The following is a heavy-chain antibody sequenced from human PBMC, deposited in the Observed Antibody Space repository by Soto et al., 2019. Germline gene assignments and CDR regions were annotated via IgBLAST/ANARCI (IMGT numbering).Heavy chain of an antibody. J-gene: IGHJ6*02. CDR3: AKEGYDILTGYLIASYGMDV. CDR2: ISGSGGST. D-gene: IGHD3-9*01. V-gene: IGHV3-23*01. CDR1: GFTFSSYA. Sequence: GGSLRLSCAASGFTFSSYAMSWVRQAPGKGLEWVSAISGSGGSTYYADSVKGRFTISRDNSKNTLYLQMNSLRAEDTAVYYCAKEGYDILTGYLIASYGMDVWGQGTTVTVSS.